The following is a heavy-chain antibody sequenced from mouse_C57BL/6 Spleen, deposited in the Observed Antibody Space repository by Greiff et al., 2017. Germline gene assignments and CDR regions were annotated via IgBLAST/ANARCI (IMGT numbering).Heavy chain of an antibody. CDR2: INPSNGGT. D-gene: IGHD1-1*01. J-gene: IGHJ2*01. V-gene: IGHV1-53*01. CDR3: ARSLFITTVDYFDY. CDR1: GYTFTSYW. Sequence: QVQLQQSGTELVKPGASVKLSCKASGYTFTSYWMHWVKQRPGQGLEWIGNINPSNGGTNYNEKFKSKATLTVDKSSSTAYMQLSSLTSEDSAVYYCARSLFITTVDYFDYWGQGTTLTVSS.